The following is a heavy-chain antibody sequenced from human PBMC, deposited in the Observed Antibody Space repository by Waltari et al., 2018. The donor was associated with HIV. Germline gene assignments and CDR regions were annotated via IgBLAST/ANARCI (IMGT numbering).Heavy chain of an antibody. CDR1: GGDFSKYA. J-gene: IGHJ5*02. CDR2: IIPIFDTP. CDR3: GRGRRYGSGGYYNWLDP. Sequence: QVQLVQSGAEVKRPGSSVKVSCKNSGGDFSKYAIGWVRQVPGRGPEWLGGIIPIFDTPNYAQKFQGRVTITADESTSTVYLELRSLISEDTAVYYCGRGRRYGSGGYYNWLDPWGQGTRVIVSS. V-gene: IGHV1-69*12. D-gene: IGHD3-10*01.